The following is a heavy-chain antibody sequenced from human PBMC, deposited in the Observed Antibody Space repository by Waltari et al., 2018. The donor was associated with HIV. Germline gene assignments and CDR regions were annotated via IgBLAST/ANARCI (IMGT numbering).Heavy chain of an antibody. CDR3: ARVAPRYYYDSSGYSS. D-gene: IGHD3-22*01. CDR1: GYTFTSYD. V-gene: IGHV1-8*01. CDR2: MNPNSGNT. Sequence: QVQLVQSGAEVKKPGASVKVSCKASGYTFTSYDTNWVRQAHGQGLEWMGWMNPNSGNTGYAQKFQGRVTMTRNTSISTAYMELSSLRSEDTAVYYCARVAPRYYYDSSGYSSWGQGTLVTVSS. J-gene: IGHJ5*02.